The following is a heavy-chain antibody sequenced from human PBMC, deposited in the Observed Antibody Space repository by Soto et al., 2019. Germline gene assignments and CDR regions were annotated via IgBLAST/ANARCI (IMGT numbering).Heavy chain of an antibody. CDR2: ISSYNGDT. CDR3: AREGVAPYYYYGMDV. J-gene: IGHJ6*02. D-gene: IGHD5-12*01. CDR1: GYIFTRSG. V-gene: IGHV1-18*01. Sequence: QVQLVQSGAEVKKPWASVKVSCKASGYIFTRSGISWVREAPGQGSEWMGWISSYNGDTNYAQTFQGRVTMTTDTSTSTAYMELRSLRSDDTAVYYCAREGVAPYYYYGMDVWGQGTPVTVSS.